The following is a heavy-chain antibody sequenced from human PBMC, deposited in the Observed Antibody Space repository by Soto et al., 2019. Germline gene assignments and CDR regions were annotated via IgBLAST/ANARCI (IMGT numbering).Heavy chain of an antibody. CDR3: ARGTVTMIVVATDRYFDY. CDR1: GFTFSSYS. J-gene: IGHJ4*02. V-gene: IGHV3-21*01. D-gene: IGHD3-22*01. CDR2: ISSSSSYI. Sequence: GGSLRLSCAASGFTFSSYSMNWVRQAPGKGLEWVSSISSSSSYIYYADSVKGRFTISRDNAKNSLYLQMNSLRAEDTAVYYCARGTVTMIVVATDRYFDYWGQGTLVTVSS.